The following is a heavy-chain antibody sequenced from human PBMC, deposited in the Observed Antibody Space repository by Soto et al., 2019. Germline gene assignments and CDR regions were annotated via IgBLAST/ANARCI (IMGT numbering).Heavy chain of an antibody. J-gene: IGHJ6*02. V-gene: IGHV1-3*01. D-gene: IGHD3-10*01. CDR2: LNGGTGQT. CDR1: GYTFSTYG. Sequence: EASVKVSCKASGYTFSTYGMHWVRQAPGQSLEWMGWLNGGTGQTRYSQRFQDRVIITRDTSASTGYMELRSLRSEDTAVYYCARGKGMEENYFYYGMDVWGRGTTVTVSS. CDR3: ARGKGMEENYFYYGMDV.